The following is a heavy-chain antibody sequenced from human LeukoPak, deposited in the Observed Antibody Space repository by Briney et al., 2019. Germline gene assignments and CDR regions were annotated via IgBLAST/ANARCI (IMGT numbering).Heavy chain of an antibody. J-gene: IGHJ5*02. CDR3: AKGGYNWNYGGTSFDP. Sequence: TGGSLRLSCAASGFTFRSYAMTWVRQAPEKGLERVSSISGSDDRTYYADSVKGRFTISRDNSKNTVYLQMNSLRAEDTAVYYCAKGGYNWNYGGTSFDPWGQGTLVTVSS. CDR1: GFTFRSYA. CDR2: ISGSDDRT. D-gene: IGHD1-7*01. V-gene: IGHV3-23*01.